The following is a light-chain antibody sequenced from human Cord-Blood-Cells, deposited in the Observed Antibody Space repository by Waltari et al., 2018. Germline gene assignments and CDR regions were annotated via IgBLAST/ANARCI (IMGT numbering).Light chain of an antibody. CDR1: QSISSW. J-gene: IGKJ1*01. Sequence: DIKMTQSPSPLSASVGDRVTLTFRASQSISSWLAWYQQKPGTAPKLPIYKASSLESGVPSRFSGSGSGTEFTLTISSLQPDDFATYYCQQYNSYWTFGQGTKVEIK. V-gene: IGKV1-5*03. CDR2: KAS. CDR3: QQYNSYWT.